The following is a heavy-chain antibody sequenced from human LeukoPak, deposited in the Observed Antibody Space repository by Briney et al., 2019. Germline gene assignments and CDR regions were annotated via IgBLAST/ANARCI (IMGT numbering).Heavy chain of an antibody. J-gene: IGHJ3*02. D-gene: IGHD2-21*02. V-gene: IGHV1-69*04. CDR1: GYTFTSYD. CDR3: ARGGDCGGDCEDAFDI. Sequence: GASVKVSCKASGYTFTSYDINWVRQATGQGLEWMGRIIPILGIANYAQKFQGRVTITADKSTSTAYMELSSLRSEDTAVYYCARGGDCGGDCEDAFDIWGQGTMVTVSS. CDR2: IIPILGIA.